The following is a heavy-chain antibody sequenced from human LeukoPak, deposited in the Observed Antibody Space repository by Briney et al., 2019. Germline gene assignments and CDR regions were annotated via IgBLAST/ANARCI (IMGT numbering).Heavy chain of an antibody. J-gene: IGHJ5*02. CDR2: ISSSSSYI. CDR1: GFTFSSYS. Sequence: PGGSLRLSCAASGFTFSSYSMNWVRQAPGKGLEWVSSISSSSSYIYYADSVKGRFTISRDNAKNSLYLQMNSLRAEDTAVYYCARDMPLYSSSLDWFDPWGQGTLVTVSS. D-gene: IGHD6-6*01. CDR3: ARDMPLYSSSLDWFDP. V-gene: IGHV3-21*01.